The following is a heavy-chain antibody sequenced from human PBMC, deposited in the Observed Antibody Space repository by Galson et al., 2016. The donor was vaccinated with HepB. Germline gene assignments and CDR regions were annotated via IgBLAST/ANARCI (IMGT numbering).Heavy chain of an antibody. CDR3: AKAGFYDFWSGYFSYFDY. Sequence: SLRLSCAGSGFTFNSYAMHWVRQAPGKGLEWVAMISYDGSQTYYADSVQGRFTISRDNSKNTLYLQMSSLRAEDTAVYYCAKAGFYDFWSGYFSYFDYWGQGILVTVSS. CDR1: GFTFNSYA. J-gene: IGHJ4*02. CDR2: ISYDGSQT. D-gene: IGHD3-3*01. V-gene: IGHV3-30*04.